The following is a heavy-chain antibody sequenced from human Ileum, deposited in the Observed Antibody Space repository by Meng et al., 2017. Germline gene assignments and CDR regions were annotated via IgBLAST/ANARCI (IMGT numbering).Heavy chain of an antibody. CDR2: MTLVGSP. CDR1: CRSIRRSAS. Sequence: GLLQASGTLLVTPAGTLSPTCAVSCRSIRRSASRSLVRQAQVNEVERIADMTLVGSPNYIPSVKSRVTMSVNKSNNHLSLQLTYVTAADTAVYYCAHIFDSWGQGTLVTVSS. J-gene: IGHJ4*02. CDR3: AHIFDS. V-gene: IGHV4-4*02.